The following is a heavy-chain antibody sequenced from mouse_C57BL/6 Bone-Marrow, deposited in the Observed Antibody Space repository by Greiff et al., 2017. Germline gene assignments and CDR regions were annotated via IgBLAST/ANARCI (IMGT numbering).Heavy chain of an antibody. Sequence: QVQLQQPGPELVKPGASVKLSCKASGYTFTSYWMHWVKQRPGQGLEWIGNINPSNGGTNYNEKFKSKATLTVDKSSSTAYMHLSSLTSEDSSVYYCASPIYDGYRCYFDYWGQGTTLTVSS. D-gene: IGHD2-3*01. CDR2: INPSNGGT. J-gene: IGHJ2*01. V-gene: IGHV1-53*01. CDR1: GYTFTSYW. CDR3: ASPIYDGYRCYFDY.